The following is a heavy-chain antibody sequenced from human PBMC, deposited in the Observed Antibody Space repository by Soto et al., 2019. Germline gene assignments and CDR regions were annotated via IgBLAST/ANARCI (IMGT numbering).Heavy chain of an antibody. CDR2: IYWDDDK. CDR1: GFSLSTSGVG. Sequence: QITLKESGPTLVKPTQTLTLTCTFSGFSLSTSGVGVGWIRQPPGKALEWLALIYWDDDKRYSPSLKSRLTITKDTSKNQVVLTMTNMDPVDTATDYCAHFMITFGGVIAHFDYWGQGTLVTVSS. V-gene: IGHV2-5*02. D-gene: IGHD3-16*02. CDR3: AHFMITFGGVIAHFDY. J-gene: IGHJ4*02.